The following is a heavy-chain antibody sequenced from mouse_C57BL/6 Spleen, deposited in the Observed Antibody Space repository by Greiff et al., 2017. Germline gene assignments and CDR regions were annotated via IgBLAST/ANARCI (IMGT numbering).Heavy chain of an antibody. D-gene: IGHD1-1*01. CDR1: GYAFTDYE. CDR3: TRDSVTTVVDVYFDV. CDR2: IDPETGGT. V-gene: IGHV1-15*01. Sequence: QVHVKQSGAELVRPGASVTLSCKASGYAFTDYEMHWVKQTPVHGLEWIGAIDPETGGTAYNQKFKGKAILTADKSSSTAYMALRSLTSEDSAVYYCTRDSVTTVVDVYFDVWGTGTTVTVSS. J-gene: IGHJ1*03.